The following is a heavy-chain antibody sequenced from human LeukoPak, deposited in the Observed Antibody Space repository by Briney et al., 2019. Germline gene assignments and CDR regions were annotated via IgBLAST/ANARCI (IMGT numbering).Heavy chain of an antibody. V-gene: IGHV3-30*02. CDR1: GFTFSSYG. CDR2: IRYDGSNK. CDR3: ARATSITMVRGVIRGFDP. Sequence: GGSLRLSCAASGFTFSSYGMHWVRQAPGKGLEWVAFIRYDGSNKYYADSVKGRFAISRDNSKNTLYLQMNSLRAEDTAVYYCARATSITMVRGVIRGFDPWGQGTLVTVSS. D-gene: IGHD3-10*01. J-gene: IGHJ5*02.